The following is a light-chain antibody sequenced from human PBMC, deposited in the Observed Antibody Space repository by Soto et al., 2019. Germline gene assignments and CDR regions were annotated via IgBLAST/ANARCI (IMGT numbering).Light chain of an antibody. J-gene: IGKJ2*01. CDR3: LQRTHWPYT. CDR2: KVS. V-gene: IGKV2-30*01. CDR1: LSPLNSNGNTY. Sequence: DVVMTQSPLSLPVTVGQSASISCTSTLSPLNSNGNTYLSWFQQRPGQSPRRLIYKVSNRDSGVPDRFSGSGSGTDFTLKISRVEADDVGIYYCLQRTHWPYTFGQGTRLEI.